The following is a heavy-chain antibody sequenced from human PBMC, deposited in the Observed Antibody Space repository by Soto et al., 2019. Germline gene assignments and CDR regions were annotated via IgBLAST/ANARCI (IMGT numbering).Heavy chain of an antibody. CDR1: GYSFTSYW. CDR2: IDSSDSYT. D-gene: IGHD6-6*01. V-gene: IGHV5-10-1*01. J-gene: IGHJ6*02. CDR3: ARGEYSSSIYYYYGMDV. Sequence: GESLKISCKGSGYSFTSYWISWVRQMPGKGLEWMGRIDSSDSYTNYSPSFQGHVTISADKSISTAYLQWSSLKASDTAMYYCARGEYSSSIYYYYGMDVWGQGTTVTAP.